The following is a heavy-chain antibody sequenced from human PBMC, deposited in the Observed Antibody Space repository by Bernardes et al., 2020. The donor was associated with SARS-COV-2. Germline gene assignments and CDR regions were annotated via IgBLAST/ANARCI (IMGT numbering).Heavy chain of an antibody. Sequence: SETLSLTCAVSGGSISRSNWWSWVRQAPGKGLEWIGEVYSTGSTYYNPSLRSRVVISLDKSKNQFSLKLSSVTAADTAVYFCARDGTPYSSSTYYFDYWGQGILVTVSS. CDR1: GGSISRSNW. V-gene: IGHV4-4*02. D-gene: IGHD6-13*01. CDR2: VYSTGST. CDR3: ARDGTPYSSSTYYFDY. J-gene: IGHJ4*02.